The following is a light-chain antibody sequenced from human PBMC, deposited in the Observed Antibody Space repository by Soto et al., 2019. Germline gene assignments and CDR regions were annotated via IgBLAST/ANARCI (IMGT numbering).Light chain of an antibody. CDR3: QKYNSAPWT. V-gene: IGKV1-27*01. J-gene: IGKJ1*01. CDR1: QGIAKS. CDR2: SAS. Sequence: DIQMTQSPSSLSASVGARVTITCRASQGIAKSLAWYQQKPGKAPKLLIYSASTLHSGVPSRFSGSGSGTDFTLTISSLQPEDVATYYCQKYNSAPWTFGQGTKVEIK.